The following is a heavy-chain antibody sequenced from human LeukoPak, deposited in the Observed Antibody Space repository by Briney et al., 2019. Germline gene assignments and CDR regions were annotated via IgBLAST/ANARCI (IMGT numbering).Heavy chain of an antibody. D-gene: IGHD3-22*01. Sequence: PPETLSLTCTVSGGSISGDYYWSWIRQPPGKGLEWIGYIYYSGSTNYNPSLKSRVTISVDTSKNQFSLKLSSVTAADTAVYYCARGQNNYYYDSSGYYYDYWGQGTLVTVSS. CDR3: ARGQNNYYYDSSGYYYDY. CDR1: GGSISGDYY. V-gene: IGHV4-61*08. CDR2: IYYSGST. J-gene: IGHJ4*02.